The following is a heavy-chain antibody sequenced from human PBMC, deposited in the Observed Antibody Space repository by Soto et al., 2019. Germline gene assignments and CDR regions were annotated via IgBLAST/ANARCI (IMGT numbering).Heavy chain of an antibody. Sequence: GGALRLSCAAPGFTFRSYSMNWGRPAPGDGLELFSYISSSSSTIYYADSVKGRFTISRDNAKNSLYLQMNSLRAEDTAVYYCAREYCSSTSCLNWFDPWGQGTLVTVSS. CDR1: GFTFRSYS. D-gene: IGHD2-2*01. CDR2: ISSSSSTI. CDR3: AREYCSSTSCLNWFDP. J-gene: IGHJ5*02. V-gene: IGHV3-48*01.